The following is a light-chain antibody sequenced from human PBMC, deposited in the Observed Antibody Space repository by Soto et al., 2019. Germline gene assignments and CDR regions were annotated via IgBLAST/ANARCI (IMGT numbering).Light chain of an antibody. V-gene: IGKV1-27*01. CDR3: QEYSTAPRT. CDR2: AAS. J-gene: IGKJ3*01. Sequence: DVQMTQSPSSLSAAVGDRITITCRASQGINTYLAWYQQKPWKVPDLLIYAASTLQSGVPSRFSGSGFGTDFTLTISSLQPEDVATYFCQEYSTAPRTFGPGTKVDI. CDR1: QGINTY.